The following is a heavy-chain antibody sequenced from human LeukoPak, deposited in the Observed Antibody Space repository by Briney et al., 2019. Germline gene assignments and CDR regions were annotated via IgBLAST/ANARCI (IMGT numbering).Heavy chain of an antibody. CDR2: ISSDGRDK. CDR3: AKDRVVAAADYYIDN. D-gene: IGHD6-13*01. J-gene: IGHJ4*02. V-gene: IGHV3-30*18. CDR1: GFTFSSYA. Sequence: PGGSLRLSCAASGFTFSSYAMHWVRQAPGKGLEWVAVISSDGRDKHHADSVKGRFTVSRDNSKNTLYLQMNSLRAEDTAVYYCAKDRVVAAADYYIDNWGQGTLVTVSS.